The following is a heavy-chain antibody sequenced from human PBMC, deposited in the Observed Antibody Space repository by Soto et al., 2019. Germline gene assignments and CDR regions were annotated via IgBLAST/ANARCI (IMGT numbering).Heavy chain of an antibody. D-gene: IGHD5-18*01. CDR1: GFTFSSYG. J-gene: IGHJ2*01. V-gene: IGHV3-30*18. CDR2: ISYDGSNK. Sequence: QVQLVESGGGVVQPGRSLRLSCAASGFTFSSYGMHWVRQAPGKGLEWVAVISYDGSNKYYADSVKGRFTISRDNSKNTLYLQMNSLRAEDTAVYYCAKNRVTGGKIWYFDLWGRGTLVTVSS. CDR3: AKNRVTGGKIWYFDL.